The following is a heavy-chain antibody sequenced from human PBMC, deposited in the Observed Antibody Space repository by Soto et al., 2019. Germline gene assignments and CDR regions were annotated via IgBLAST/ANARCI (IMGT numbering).Heavy chain of an antibody. Sequence: EVQLVESGGGLVQPGGSLRLSCAASGFTFSSYWMHWVRQARGKGLVWVSGINGDGSTTTYADSVKGRFIISRDNAKNMLYLQMDGLAAEDTAVYYCSSPRYDGSGTPFDNWGQGTLVTVSS. CDR3: SSPRYDGSGTPFDN. J-gene: IGHJ4*02. CDR2: INGDGSTT. D-gene: IGHD3-22*01. CDR1: GFTFSSYW. V-gene: IGHV3-74*01.